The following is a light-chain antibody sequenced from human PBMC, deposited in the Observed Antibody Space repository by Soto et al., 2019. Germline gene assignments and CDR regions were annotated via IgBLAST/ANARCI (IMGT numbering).Light chain of an antibody. CDR3: QQYEKWPTSIT. Sequence: IEMTQSPATLSASPGDRATLSCRASQPVNNNLAWYQQKPGQAPRLLIYGVSTRATGISARFSGGGSVTEFTLTISSLQSEDFAPYHSQQYEKWPTSITFGQGTRLEI. CDR1: QPVNNN. V-gene: IGKV3-15*01. CDR2: GVS. J-gene: IGKJ5*01.